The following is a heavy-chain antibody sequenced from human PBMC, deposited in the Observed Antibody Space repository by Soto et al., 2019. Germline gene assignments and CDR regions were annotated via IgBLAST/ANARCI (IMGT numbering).Heavy chain of an antibody. CDR2: IGASGAGT. CDR3: ALRKTGSYFVY. CDR1: GFSFSTYA. D-gene: IGHD1-26*01. V-gene: IGHV3-23*01. Sequence: PGGSLRLSCAGSGFSFSTYAMSWVRQAPGKGLEWVSGIGASGAGTYYAESVKGRFTISRDNSKNTLHLQMNSLRAEDTAVYYCALRKTGSYFVYWGQGTLVTVSS. J-gene: IGHJ4*02.